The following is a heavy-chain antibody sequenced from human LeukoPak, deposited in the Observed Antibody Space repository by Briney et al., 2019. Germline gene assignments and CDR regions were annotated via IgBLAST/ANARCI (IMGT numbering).Heavy chain of an antibody. CDR3: AKDRYGDYSFEY. CDR1: GFTFSSYA. Sequence: GGSLRLSCAASGFTFSSYAMSWVRQAPGKGLEWVSAISGSGGSTYYADSVKGRFTVSRDNSKNTLYLQMNSLRAEDTALYYCAKDRYGDYSFEYWGQGTLVTVSS. CDR2: ISGSGGST. V-gene: IGHV3-23*01. J-gene: IGHJ4*02. D-gene: IGHD4-17*01.